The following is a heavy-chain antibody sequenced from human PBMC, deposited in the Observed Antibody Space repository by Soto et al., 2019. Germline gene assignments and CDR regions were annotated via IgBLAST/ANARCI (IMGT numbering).Heavy chain of an antibody. CDR2: IDPSDSYT. Sequence: KVSCKASGYSFTSYWISWVRQMPGKGLEWLGRIDPSDSYTNYSPSFQGHVTISADKSISTAYLQWSNLKASDTAMYYCARRRGAIAAAGGKGYYGMDVWGQGTTVTVSS. V-gene: IGHV5-10-1*01. CDR3: ARRRGAIAAAGGKGYYGMDV. D-gene: IGHD6-13*01. J-gene: IGHJ6*02. CDR1: GYSFTSYW.